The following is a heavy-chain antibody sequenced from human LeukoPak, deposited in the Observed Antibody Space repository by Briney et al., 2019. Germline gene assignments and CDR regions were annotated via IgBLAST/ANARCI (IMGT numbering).Heavy chain of an antibody. CDR3: ARDVRAPSNSAAGTIH. CDR1: GFTFSSHW. Sequence: GGSLRLSCAASGFTFSSHWMSWVRQAPGKGLEWVANIRNDGTERYYLDSLEGRFTISRDNAENSLYLQMHNLRVDDTAVYYCARDVRAPSNSAAGTIHWGQGTLVTVSS. V-gene: IGHV3-7*01. D-gene: IGHD6-13*01. J-gene: IGHJ4*02. CDR2: IRNDGTER.